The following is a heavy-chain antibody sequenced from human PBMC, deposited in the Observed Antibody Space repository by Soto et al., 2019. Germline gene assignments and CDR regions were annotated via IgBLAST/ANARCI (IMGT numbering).Heavy chain of an antibody. CDR1: GGSISSGGYY. CDR3: ARHSSGWYYDY. Sequence: LSLTCTVSGGSISSGGYYWSWIRQHPGKGLEWIGYIYYSGSTYYNPSLKSRVTISVDTSKNQFSLKLSSVTAADTAVYYCARHSSGWYYDYWGQGTLVTVSS. D-gene: IGHD6-19*01. J-gene: IGHJ4*02. CDR2: IYYSGST. V-gene: IGHV4-31*02.